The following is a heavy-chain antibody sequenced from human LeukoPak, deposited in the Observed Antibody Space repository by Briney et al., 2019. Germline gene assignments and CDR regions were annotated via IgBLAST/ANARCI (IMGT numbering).Heavy chain of an antibody. J-gene: IGHJ4*02. CDR2: ISSSGSTI. CDR3: AREVAARPFDY. CDR1: GFTFSSYE. V-gene: IGHV3-48*03. Sequence: GGSLRLSXAASGFTFSSYEMNWVRQAPGKGLEWVSYISSSGSTIYYADSVKGRFTISRDNAKNSLYLQMNSLRAEDTAVCYCAREVAARPFDYWGQGTLVTVSS. D-gene: IGHD6-6*01.